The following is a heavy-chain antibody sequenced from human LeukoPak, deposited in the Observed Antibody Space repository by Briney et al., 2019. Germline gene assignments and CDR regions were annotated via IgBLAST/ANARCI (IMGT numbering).Heavy chain of an antibody. D-gene: IGHD3-22*01. J-gene: IGHJ4*02. V-gene: IGHV3-7*04. CDR2: IKQDGSEK. CDR3: ARAFFYDSSGYYYLFDC. CDR1: GFTFSRYW. Sequence: GGSLRLSCAASGFTFSRYWMSWVRQAPGKGLEWVANIKQDGSEKYYVDSVKGRLTISRDSAKNSLYLQMNSLRAEDTAVYYCARAFFYDSSGYYYLFDCWGPGTLVTVSS.